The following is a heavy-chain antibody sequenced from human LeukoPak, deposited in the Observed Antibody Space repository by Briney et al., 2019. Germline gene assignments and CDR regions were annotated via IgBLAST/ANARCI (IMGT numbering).Heavy chain of an antibody. Sequence: GGSLRLSCAASGFTFSSYGMHWVRQAPGKGLEWVAFIRYDGSNKYYADSVKGRFTISRDNSKNTLYLQMNSLRAEDTAVYYCARSGSSGWYGAYYYMDVWGKGTTVTVSS. V-gene: IGHV3-30*02. CDR1: GFTFSSYG. J-gene: IGHJ6*03. CDR3: ARSGSSGWYGAYYYMDV. CDR2: IRYDGSNK. D-gene: IGHD6-19*01.